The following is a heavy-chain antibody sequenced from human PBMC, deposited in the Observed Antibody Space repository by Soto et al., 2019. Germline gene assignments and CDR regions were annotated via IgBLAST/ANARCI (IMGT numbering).Heavy chain of an antibody. CDR2: ISYDGSNK. D-gene: IGHD2-15*01. CDR1: GFTFSSYG. J-gene: IGHJ6*02. V-gene: IGHV3-30*18. CDR3: AKVDATLSYYGMDV. Sequence: GGSQRLSCAASGFTFSSYGMHWVRQAPGKGLEWVAVISYDGSNKYYADSVKGRFTISRDNSKNTLYLQMNSLRAEDTAVYYCAKVDATLSYYGMDVWGQGTTVTVSS.